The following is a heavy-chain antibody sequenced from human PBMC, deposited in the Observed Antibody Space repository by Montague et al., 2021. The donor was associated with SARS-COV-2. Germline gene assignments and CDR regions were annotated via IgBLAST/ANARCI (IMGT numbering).Heavy chain of an antibody. J-gene: IGHJ5*02. CDR2: IYNGGTT. CDR1: GDSIRNSYYS. CDR3: ARQKMGSVTIFGVVMHDRWVEP. Sequence: SETLSLTCTVSGDSIRNSYYSWGWVRQPPGKGLEGIGNIYNGGTTFYNPSLKSRITISVATSKNQFSLKISSVTAADTAVYYCARQKMGSVTIFGVVMHDRWVEPWGQGTPVTVSS. D-gene: IGHD3-3*01. V-gene: IGHV4-39*01.